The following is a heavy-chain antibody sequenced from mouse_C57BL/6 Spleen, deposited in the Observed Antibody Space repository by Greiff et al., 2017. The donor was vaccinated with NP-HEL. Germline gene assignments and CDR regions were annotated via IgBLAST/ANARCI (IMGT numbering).Heavy chain of an antibody. J-gene: IGHJ3*01. CDR2: ISSGSSTI. CDR1: GFTFSDYG. Sequence: EVNVVESGGGLVKPGGSLKLSCAASGFTFSDYGMHWVRQAPEKGLEWVAYISSGSSTIYYADTVKGRFTISRDNAKNTLFLQMTSLRSEDTAMYYCARNDYGSSYEFAYWGQGTLVTVSA. D-gene: IGHD1-1*01. CDR3: ARNDYGSSYEFAY. V-gene: IGHV5-17*01.